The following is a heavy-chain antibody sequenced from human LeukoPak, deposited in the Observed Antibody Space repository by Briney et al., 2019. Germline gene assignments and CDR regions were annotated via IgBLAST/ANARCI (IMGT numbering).Heavy chain of an antibody. V-gene: IGHV1-3*04. CDR3: ARNRGSYLVPY. CDR1: GYTFTDYV. D-gene: IGHD1-26*01. CDR2: ISTGSANG. J-gene: IGHJ4*02. Sequence: GASVKVSCKASGYTFTDYVIHWVRQAPGQRLEWMGWISTGSANGKYSQKFQGRVTFTRDTSASIVYMDLSSLRSEDTALYYCARNRGSYLVPYWGQGTLVTVSS.